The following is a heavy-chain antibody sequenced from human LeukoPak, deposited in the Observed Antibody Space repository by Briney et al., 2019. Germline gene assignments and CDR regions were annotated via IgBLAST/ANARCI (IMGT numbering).Heavy chain of an antibody. D-gene: IGHD3-3*01. CDR2: IIPIFGTA. J-gene: IGHJ6*03. CDR1: GGTFSSYA. CDR3: ARARITIPDNYYYYYYMDV. Sequence: SVKVSCKASGGTFSSYAISWVRQAPGQGLEWMGGIIPIFGTANYAQKFQGRVTITTDESTSTAYMELSSLRSEDTAVYYCARARITIPDNYYYYYYMDVWGKGTTVTVSS. V-gene: IGHV1-69*05.